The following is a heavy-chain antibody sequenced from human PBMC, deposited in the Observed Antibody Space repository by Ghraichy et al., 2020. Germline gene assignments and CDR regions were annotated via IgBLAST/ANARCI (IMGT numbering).Heavy chain of an antibody. CDR3: ARGMSGYDSFGY. Sequence: GGSLRLSCAASGFTVSTNYMTWVRQAPGKGLERVLVIYSGGSTYYADSVQARFTISRDTSKNTLYLQMNSLRAEDTAVYYCARGMSGYDSFGYWGQGTLVTVAS. J-gene: IGHJ4*02. V-gene: IGHV3-53*01. CDR1: GFTVSTNY. D-gene: IGHD5-12*01. CDR2: IYSGGST.